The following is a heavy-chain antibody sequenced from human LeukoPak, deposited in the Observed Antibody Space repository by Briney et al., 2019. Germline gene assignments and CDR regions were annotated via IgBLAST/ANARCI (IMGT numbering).Heavy chain of an antibody. J-gene: IGHJ3*02. D-gene: IGHD6-19*01. V-gene: IGHV3-11*04. CDR3: ARDEDQQWLVGAFDI. CDR1: GFTFSDYY. Sequence: GGSLRLSCAASGFTFSDYYMSWIRQAPGKGLEWVSYTSSSGSTIYYADSVKGRSTISRDNAKNSLYLQMNSLRAEDTAVYYCARDEDQQWLVGAFDIWGQGTMVTVSS. CDR2: TSSSGSTI.